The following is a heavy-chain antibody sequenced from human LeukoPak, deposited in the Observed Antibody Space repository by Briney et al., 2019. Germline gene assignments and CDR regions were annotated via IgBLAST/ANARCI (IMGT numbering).Heavy chain of an antibody. CDR3: ARESYDGRPGEY. D-gene: IGHD3-22*01. CDR2: ISAYNGNT. J-gene: IGHJ4*02. Sequence: ASVKVSCKTSGYRFTGYYMHWVRQAPGQGLEWMGRISAYNGNTNYAQRLQGRVTMTRDTSTSTVYMELRSLRSDDTAVYYCARESYDGRPGEYWGQGTLVTVSS. V-gene: IGHV1-18*04. CDR1: GYRFTGYY.